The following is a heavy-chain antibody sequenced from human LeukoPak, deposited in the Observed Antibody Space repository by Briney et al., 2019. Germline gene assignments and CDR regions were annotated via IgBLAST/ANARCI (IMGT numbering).Heavy chain of an antibody. J-gene: IGHJ6*02. D-gene: IGHD3-22*01. CDR2: MDPDGRTI. Sequence: GGSLRLSCAASGFTFSSYWMHWVRQAPGKGLEWVSRMDPDGRTIDYADSVKGRFTISRDNSKNTLYLQMNSLRAEDTAMYHCAKVIVVVTQYYYYAMDVWGQGTTVTVSS. CDR3: AKVIVVVTQYYYYAMDV. CDR1: GFTFSSYW. V-gene: IGHV3-74*01.